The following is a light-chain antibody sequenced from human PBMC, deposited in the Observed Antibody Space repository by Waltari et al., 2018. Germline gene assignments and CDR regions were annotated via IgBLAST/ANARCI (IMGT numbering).Light chain of an antibody. V-gene: IGLV3-19*01. Sequence: SSELTQDPAVSVAMGQTVRIPCQGNSLRSYYASWYQQRPGQAPRLVMFDQNNRPSGVPDRFSGSNSDNTASLTITGAQAEDEASYYGHSRDASGVGGSFGGGTKLTVL. CDR3: HSRDASGVGGS. J-gene: IGLJ2*01. CDR1: SLRSYY. CDR2: DQN.